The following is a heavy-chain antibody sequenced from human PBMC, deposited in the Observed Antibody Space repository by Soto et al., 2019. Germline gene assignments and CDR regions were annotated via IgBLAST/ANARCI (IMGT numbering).Heavy chain of an antibody. CDR1: GYTFTSYG. D-gene: IGHD1-26*01. J-gene: IGHJ4*02. Sequence: QVQLVQSGAEVKKPGASVKVSCKASGYTFTSYGLSWVRQAPGQGLEWMGWISAYNGDTNYAQKFQGRVTVTTDTAPSTAYMELRSLRSDDTAVYYCARVGSYFFGFDYWGQGTLVTVSS. CDR2: ISAYNGDT. CDR3: ARVGSYFFGFDY. V-gene: IGHV1-18*01.